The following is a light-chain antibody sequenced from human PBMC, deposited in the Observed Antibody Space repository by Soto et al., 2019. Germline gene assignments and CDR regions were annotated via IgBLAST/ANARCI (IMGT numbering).Light chain of an antibody. CDR2: GAS. CDR3: QQYNTSPPYT. Sequence: EIVMTQSPATLSVSPGERATLSCRASQSVSSNLAWYQQKPGQAPRLLIYGASTRATGIPARFSGSGSGTEFTLTISSLQSEDFAVYYCQQYNTSPPYTFGQGTKVDIK. J-gene: IGKJ2*01. V-gene: IGKV3-15*01. CDR1: QSVSSN.